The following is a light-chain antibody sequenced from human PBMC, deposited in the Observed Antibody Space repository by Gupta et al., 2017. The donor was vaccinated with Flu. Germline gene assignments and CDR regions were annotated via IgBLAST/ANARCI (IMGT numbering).Light chain of an antibody. V-gene: IGKV1-9*01. CDR3: QQINSYPPT. Sequence: DTQLTQSPSFLSASVGDRVTITCRASQGISSYLAWYQQKPGKAPKLLIYAASTLQSGVPSRFSGSGSGTEFTLTISSLQPEDFATYYCQQINSYPPTFGQGTRLEIK. CDR2: AAS. J-gene: IGKJ5*01. CDR1: QGISSY.